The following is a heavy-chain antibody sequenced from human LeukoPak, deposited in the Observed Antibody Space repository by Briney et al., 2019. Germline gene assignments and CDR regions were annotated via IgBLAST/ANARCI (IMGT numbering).Heavy chain of an antibody. Sequence: PGGSLRLSCAASGFTFSSYGVSWVRQAPGKGLEWVSGISGSGHRTYYADSVKGRFTISRDNSKNTLYLQMNSLRAEDTAVYYCAKGVEMATAGAFDIWGQGTMVTVSS. J-gene: IGHJ3*02. D-gene: IGHD5-24*01. V-gene: IGHV3-23*01. CDR2: ISGSGHRT. CDR1: GFTFSSYG. CDR3: AKGVEMATAGAFDI.